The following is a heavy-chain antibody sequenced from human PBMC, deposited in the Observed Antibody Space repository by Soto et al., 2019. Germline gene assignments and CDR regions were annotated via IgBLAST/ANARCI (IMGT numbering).Heavy chain of an antibody. D-gene: IGHD6-13*01. CDR3: TTDEVGSPLPMDV. CDR2: IKSKTDGGTT. Sequence: GGSLRLSCAASGFTFSNAWMSWVRQAPGKGLEWVGRIKSKTDGGTTDYAAPVKGRFTISRDDSKNTLYLQMNSLKTEDTAVYYCTTDEVGSPLPMDVWGKGTTVTVSS. J-gene: IGHJ6*03. V-gene: IGHV3-15*01. CDR1: GFTFSNAW.